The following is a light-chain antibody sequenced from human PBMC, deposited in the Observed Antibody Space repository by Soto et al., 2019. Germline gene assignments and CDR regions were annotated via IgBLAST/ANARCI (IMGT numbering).Light chain of an antibody. CDR1: QSLAYSDGNTY. J-gene: IGKJ2*01. CDR2: KVS. CDR3: IQGTHQPPYT. V-gene: IGKV2-30*01. Sequence: DVVMTQSPLSLPVTLGQPASISCRSSQSLAYSDGNTYLNWFQQRPGQSPRRLIYKVSNRDSGAPRRFSGSAPGHDCTPMTRRVEAEDVRAFYSIQGTHQPPYTFGQGNKLEIK.